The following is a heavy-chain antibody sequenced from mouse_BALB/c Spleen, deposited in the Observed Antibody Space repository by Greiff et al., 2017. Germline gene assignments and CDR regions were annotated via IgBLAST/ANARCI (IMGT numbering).Heavy chain of an antibody. CDR3: ARSGLTTVVNAMDY. Sequence: QVQLQQSGAELVRPGTSVKVSCKASGYAFANYLIEWVKQRPGQGLEWIGVINPGSGGTNYNEKFKGKATLTADKSSSTAYMQLSSLTSDDSAVYFCARSGLTTVVNAMDYWGQGTSVTVSS. J-gene: IGHJ4*01. V-gene: IGHV1-54*03. D-gene: IGHD1-1*01. CDR1: GYAFANYL. CDR2: INPGSGGT.